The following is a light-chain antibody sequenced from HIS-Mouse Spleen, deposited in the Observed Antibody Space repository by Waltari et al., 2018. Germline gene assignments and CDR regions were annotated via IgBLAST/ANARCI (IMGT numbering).Light chain of an antibody. Sequence: DIVMTQSPPSLPVTPGEPASISCRSSQSLLHSNGYNYLDWYLQKPGQSPQLLIYLGSNRASGVPDRFSGIGSGTDFTLKISRVEAEDVGVYYCMQALQTWTFGQGTKVEIK. CDR2: LGS. CDR3: MQALQTWT. J-gene: IGKJ1*01. V-gene: IGKV2-28*01. CDR1: QSLLHSNGYNY.